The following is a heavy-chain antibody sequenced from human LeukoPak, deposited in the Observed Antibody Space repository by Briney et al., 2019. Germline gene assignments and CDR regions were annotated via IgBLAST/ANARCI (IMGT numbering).Heavy chain of an antibody. D-gene: IGHD2-2*01. CDR3: AKHGIVVVPAAVLV. J-gene: IGHJ4*02. V-gene: IGHV3-23*01. CDR1: GFTFSSYA. CDR2: ISGSGGST. Sequence: SGGSLRLSCAASGFTFSSYAMSWVRQAPGKGLEWVSAISGSGGSTYYADSVKGRFTIPRDNSKNTLYLQMNSLRAEDTAVYYCAKHGIVVVPAAVLVWGQGTLVTVSS.